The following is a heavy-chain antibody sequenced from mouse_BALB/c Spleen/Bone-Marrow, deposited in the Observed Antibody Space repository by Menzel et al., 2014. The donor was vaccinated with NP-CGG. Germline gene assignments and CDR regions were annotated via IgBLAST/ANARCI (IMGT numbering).Heavy chain of an antibody. CDR2: ISDGGTYT. D-gene: IGHD2-14*01. J-gene: IGHJ3*01. CDR1: GFTFRDYY. CDR3: VRDGDYRYAWFSY. Sequence: EVMLVESGGGLVKPGGSLKLSCAASGFTFRDYYMYWVRQTPEKRLEWVATISDGGTYTYYSDSVKGRFTISRDKAKNNLYLQMTNLMSEDTAMYRCVRDGDYRYAWFSYWGQGTPVTVSA. V-gene: IGHV5-4*02.